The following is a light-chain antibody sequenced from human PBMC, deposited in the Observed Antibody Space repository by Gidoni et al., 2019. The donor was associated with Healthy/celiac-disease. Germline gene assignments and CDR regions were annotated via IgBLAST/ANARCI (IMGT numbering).Light chain of an antibody. CDR3: QQYYRTPCA. CDR2: WAS. CDR1: QSVLYSSNNKNY. Sequence: DIVMPQAPEAQAVSLGERATINCKSSQSVLYSSNNKNYLARYQQKPGQPPKVLISWASTRESAVPHRFSGSGSGTDFTPTISSLQAADVSVYYCQQYYRTPCAFGQGTKVEIK. J-gene: IGKJ1*01. V-gene: IGKV4-1*01.